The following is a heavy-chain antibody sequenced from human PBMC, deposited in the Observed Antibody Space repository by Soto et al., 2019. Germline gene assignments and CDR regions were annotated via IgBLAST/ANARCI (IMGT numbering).Heavy chain of an antibody. Sequence: QVQLVQSGAEVKKPGSSVKVSCKASGGTFNNYPVTWLRQAPGQGLEWMGGIIPKSGTVNYAQKFQGRVTITADEATSTAYMEMSSLRSEDTAVYYCASSYGTSWYGDYWGQGSLVTVSS. J-gene: IGHJ4*02. CDR2: IIPKSGTV. CDR3: ASSYGTSWYGDY. D-gene: IGHD6-13*01. V-gene: IGHV1-69*01. CDR1: GGTFNNYP.